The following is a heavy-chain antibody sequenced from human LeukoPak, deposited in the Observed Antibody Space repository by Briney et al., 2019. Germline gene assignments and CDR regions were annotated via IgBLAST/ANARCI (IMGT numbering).Heavy chain of an antibody. D-gene: IGHD6-19*01. CDR3: ARDGGSGWYGY. V-gene: IGHV4-4*07. Sequence: SETLSLTCTVSGGSISGYYWSWTRQPAGKGLEWIGRIHTSGSTNYSPSLKSRVTMSVDTSKNQFSLKLSSVTAADTAVYYCARDGGSGWYGYWGQGTLVTVSS. J-gene: IGHJ4*02. CDR1: GGSISGYY. CDR2: IHTSGST.